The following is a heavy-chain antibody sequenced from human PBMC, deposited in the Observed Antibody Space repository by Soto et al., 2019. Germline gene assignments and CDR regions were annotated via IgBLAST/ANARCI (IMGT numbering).Heavy chain of an antibody. V-gene: IGHV1-18*01. Sequence: VVIVRVSCKASGFSFIKLGVKWERRDPGPGRVWMGWISAYTDTPNYAQKFQRRVTMTIDTSTSTAYMDLRVLTSDDTAVYYCARVIPGVEAWFDPWGRETLVSVT. J-gene: IGHJ5*02. D-gene: IGHD2-2*01. CDR1: GFSFIKLG. CDR2: ISAYTDTP. CDR3: ARVIPGVEAWFDP.